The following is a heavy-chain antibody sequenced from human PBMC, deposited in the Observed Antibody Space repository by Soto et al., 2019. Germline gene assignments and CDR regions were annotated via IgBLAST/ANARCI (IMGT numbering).Heavy chain of an antibody. V-gene: IGHV1-69*01. CDR1: GDTFSSYA. J-gene: IGHJ6*02. CDR2: IIPIFGTA. CDR3: ARDGRGVIITDYYYYYGMDV. Sequence: QVQLVQSGAEVKKPGSSVKVSCKASGDTFSSYAISWVRQAPGQGLEWMGGIIPIFGTANYAQKFQGRVTITADESTSTAYMELSSLRSEDTAVYYCARDGRGVIITDYYYYYGMDVWGQGTTVTVSS. D-gene: IGHD3-10*01.